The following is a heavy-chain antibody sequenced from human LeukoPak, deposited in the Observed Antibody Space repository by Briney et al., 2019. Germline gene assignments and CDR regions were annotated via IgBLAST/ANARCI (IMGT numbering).Heavy chain of an antibody. CDR3: ASPYYYASGSFDV. CDR1: GFSVSSNY. Sequence: GGSLRLSCAASGFSVSSNYISWVRQAPGKGLEWVSVIYSGGGTNYADSVKGRFTISRDNSKNTLYLQMNSLRAEDTAVYYCASPYYYASGSFDVWGQGTLVTVSS. CDR2: IYSGGGT. D-gene: IGHD3-10*01. V-gene: IGHV3-53*01. J-gene: IGHJ4*02.